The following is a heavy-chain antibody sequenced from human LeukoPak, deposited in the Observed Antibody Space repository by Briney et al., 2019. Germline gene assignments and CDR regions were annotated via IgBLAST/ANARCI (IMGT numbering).Heavy chain of an antibody. CDR2: ISAYNGNT. V-gene: IGHV1-18*01. D-gene: IGHD1-26*01. CDR3: ARDGGSYLYYYYYYGMDV. J-gene: IGHJ6*02. CDR1: GYTFTSYG. Sequence: ASVKVSCKASGYTFTSYGISWVRQAPGQGLECMCWISAYNGNTNYAQKLQGRVTMTTDTSTSTAYMELRSLRSDDTAVYYSARDGGSYLYYYYYYGMDVWGQGTTVTVSS.